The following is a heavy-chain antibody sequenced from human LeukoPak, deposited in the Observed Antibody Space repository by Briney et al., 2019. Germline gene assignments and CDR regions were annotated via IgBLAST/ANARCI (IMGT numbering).Heavy chain of an antibody. J-gene: IGHJ6*03. CDR1: GFTFSSYW. V-gene: IGHV3-7*01. CDR3: ARGGGGRPYYYYYMDV. CDR2: IKQDGSEK. D-gene: IGHD4-23*01. Sequence: GGSLRLSCAASGFTFSSYWMSWVRQAPGKGLEWVANIKQDGSEKYYVDSVKGRFTISRDNAKNSLYLQMNSLRAEDTAVYYCARGGGGRPYYYYYMDVWGKGTTVTVSS.